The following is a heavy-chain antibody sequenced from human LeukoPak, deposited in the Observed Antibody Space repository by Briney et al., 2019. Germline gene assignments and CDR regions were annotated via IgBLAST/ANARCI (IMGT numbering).Heavy chain of an antibody. CDR3: AKDFSVAGPEDFDY. CDR2: IWYDGSNK. CDR1: GFTFSSYG. J-gene: IGHJ4*02. V-gene: IGHV3-33*06. D-gene: IGHD6-19*01. Sequence: PGRSLRLSCAASGFTFSSYGMHWVRQAPGKGLEWVAVIWYDGSNKYYADSVKGRFTISRDNSKNTLYLQMNSLRAEDTAVYYCAKDFSVAGPEDFDYWGQGTLVTVSS.